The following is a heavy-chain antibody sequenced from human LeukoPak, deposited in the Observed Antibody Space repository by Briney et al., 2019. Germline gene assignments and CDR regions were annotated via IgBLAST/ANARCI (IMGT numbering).Heavy chain of an antibody. CDR1: GYSISSGYY. Sequence: SETLSLTCAVSGYSISSGYYWGRIRQPPGKGLEWIGSIYHSGSTYYNPSLKSRVTISVDTSKNHFSLKLSSVTAAYTAVYYCARWMTWYFDLWGRGTLVTVSS. J-gene: IGHJ2*01. CDR2: IYHSGST. V-gene: IGHV4-38-2*01. CDR3: ARWMTWYFDL. D-gene: IGHD2-2*03.